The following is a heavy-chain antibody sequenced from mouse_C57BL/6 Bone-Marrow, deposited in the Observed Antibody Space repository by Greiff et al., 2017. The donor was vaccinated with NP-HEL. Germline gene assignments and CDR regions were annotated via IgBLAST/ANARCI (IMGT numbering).Heavy chain of an antibody. V-gene: IGHV1-9*01. Sequence: VQLQQSGAELMKPGASVKLSCKATGYTFTGYWIEWVKQRPGHGLEWIGEILPGSGSTNYNEKFKGKATFTADTSSNTAYMQLSSLTTEDSAIYYCARRHSDAYDYLYCYAMDYWGQGTSVTVSS. D-gene: IGHD2-4*01. CDR1: GYTFTGYW. J-gene: IGHJ4*01. CDR3: ARRHSDAYDYLYCYAMDY. CDR2: ILPGSGST.